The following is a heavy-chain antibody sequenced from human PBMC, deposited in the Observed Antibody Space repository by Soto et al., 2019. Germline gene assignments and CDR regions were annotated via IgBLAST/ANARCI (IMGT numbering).Heavy chain of an antibody. CDR2: DWYDGSNE. CDR1: GFAFNSYV. CDR3: ARGDSYNRGRYGRDG. V-gene: IGHV3-33*01. Sequence: GGSLRLSCRTSGFAFNSYVMHRVLQDTGKGLEWVAVDWYDGSNEKYADSVKGRFIISRDSSENTLSLQMNTLRVDDTAHYYCARGDSYNRGRYGRDGWGQGTTGAVSS. D-gene: IGHD3-10*01. J-gene: IGHJ6*02.